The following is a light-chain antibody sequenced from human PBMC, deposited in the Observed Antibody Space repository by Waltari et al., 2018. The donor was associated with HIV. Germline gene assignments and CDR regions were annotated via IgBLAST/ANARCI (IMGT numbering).Light chain of an antibody. Sequence: SYELTQPPSVSVSPGQTASLTRPGDKSGDKYACWYQQEPGQSPVLVIYQDNKRRSGIPDRFSGSNAGNTATLTISATQAGDEADYYCQAWDSSTAFYVFGTGTKVTVL. J-gene: IGLJ1*01. V-gene: IGLV3-1*01. CDR2: QDN. CDR1: KSGDKY. CDR3: QAWDSSTAFYV.